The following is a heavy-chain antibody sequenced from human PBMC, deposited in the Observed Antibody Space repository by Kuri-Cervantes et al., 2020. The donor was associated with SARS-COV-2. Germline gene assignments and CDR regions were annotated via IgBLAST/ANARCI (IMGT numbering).Heavy chain of an antibody. Sequence: ETLSLTCAASGFTFSNAWMSWVRQAPGKGLEWVGRIKSKTDGGTTDYAAPVKGRFTISRDDSKNTLYLQMNSLKTEDTAVYYCTTDRIYDYVWGSYRIFDYWGQGTLVTVSS. CDR3: TTDRIYDYVWGSYRIFDY. CDR2: IKSKTDGGTT. J-gene: IGHJ4*02. D-gene: IGHD3-16*02. V-gene: IGHV3-15*01. CDR1: GFTFSNAW.